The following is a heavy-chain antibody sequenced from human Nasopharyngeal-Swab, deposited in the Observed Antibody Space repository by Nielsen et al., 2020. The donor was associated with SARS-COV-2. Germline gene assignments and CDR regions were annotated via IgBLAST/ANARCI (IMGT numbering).Heavy chain of an antibody. D-gene: IGHD2/OR15-2a*01. CDR1: GGSFSGYY. V-gene: IGHV4-34*01. J-gene: IGHJ4*02. CDR3: ARGPTYRL. Sequence: CAVYGGSFSGYYWSWIRQPPGKGLEWIGEINHSGSTNYNPSLKSRVTISVDTSKNQFSLKLSSVTAADTAVYYCARGPTYRLWGQGTLVTVSS. CDR2: INHSGST.